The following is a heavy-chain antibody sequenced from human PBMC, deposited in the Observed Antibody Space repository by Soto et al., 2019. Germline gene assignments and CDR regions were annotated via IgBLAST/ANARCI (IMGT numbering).Heavy chain of an antibody. CDR1: GYSLTGLS. CDR3: ATHLHNENDY. CDR2: FDREDGET. V-gene: IGHV1-24*01. D-gene: IGHD1-1*01. Sequence: GASVTVSCEGSGYSLTGLSMHWLRQAPGKGLEWMGSFDREDGETIYAQKFQGRVTMTEDTSTDTTYMELSSLRSEDTAVYYSATHLHNENDYGGQGTLVTVSS. J-gene: IGHJ4*02.